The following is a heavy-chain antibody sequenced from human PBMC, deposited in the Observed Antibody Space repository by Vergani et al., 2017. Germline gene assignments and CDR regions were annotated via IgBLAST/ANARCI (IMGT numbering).Heavy chain of an antibody. CDR2: IFYRGST. Sequence: QLQLQESGPGLVKPSETLSLTCTVSGGSISSLCHYWGWVRQPPGKGLEWIGTIFYRGSTYYNPSLKSRVIVSVDTSKNQFSLKLSAMTAADTAVYYCARQLYGDFDPDAFASWGQGTMVTVSS. CDR1: GGSISSLCHY. J-gene: IGHJ3*02. CDR3: ARQLYGDFDPDAFAS. D-gene: IGHD4-17*01. V-gene: IGHV4-39*01.